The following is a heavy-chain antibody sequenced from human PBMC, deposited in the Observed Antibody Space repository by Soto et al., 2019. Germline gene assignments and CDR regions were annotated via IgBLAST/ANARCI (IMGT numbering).Heavy chain of an antibody. CDR3: ARGNYDFWSGYRRTNWFDP. J-gene: IGHJ5*02. CDR2: INHSGST. D-gene: IGHD3-3*01. CDR1: GGSFSGYY. Sequence: SETLSLTCAVYGGSFSGYYWSWIRQPPGKGLEWIGEINHSGSTNYNPSLKSRVTISVDTSKNQFSLKLSSVTAADTAVYYCARGNYDFWSGYRRTNWFDPWGQGTLVTVSS. V-gene: IGHV4-34*01.